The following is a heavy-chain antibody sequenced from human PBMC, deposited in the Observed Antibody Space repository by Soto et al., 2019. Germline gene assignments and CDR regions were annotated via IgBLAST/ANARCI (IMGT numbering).Heavy chain of an antibody. CDR3: AREYSSSRYFDY. CDR2: INSDGSST. J-gene: IGHJ4*02. CDR1: GISFRSYW. D-gene: IGHD6-13*01. V-gene: IGHV3-74*01. Sequence: EVQLVESGGGLVQPGGSLRLSCAASGISFRSYWMYWVRQAPRKGLVWVSRINSDGSSTSYADSVKGRFTISRDNAKNTLYLQMNSLRAEDTAVYYCAREYSSSRYFDYWGQGTLVTVSS.